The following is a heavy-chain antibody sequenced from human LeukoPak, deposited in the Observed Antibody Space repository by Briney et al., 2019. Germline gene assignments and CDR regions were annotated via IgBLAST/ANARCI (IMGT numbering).Heavy chain of an antibody. CDR1: GGTFSSYA. CDR2: IIPIFGTA. Sequence: ASVKVSCKASGGTFSSYAISWVRQAPGQGLEWMGGIIPIFGTANYAQKFQGRVTITTDESTSTAYMELSSLRSEDTAVYYCARVESAWYSSSWYWFDPWGQGTLVTVSS. CDR3: ARVESAWYSSSWYWFDP. V-gene: IGHV1-69*05. J-gene: IGHJ5*02. D-gene: IGHD6-13*01.